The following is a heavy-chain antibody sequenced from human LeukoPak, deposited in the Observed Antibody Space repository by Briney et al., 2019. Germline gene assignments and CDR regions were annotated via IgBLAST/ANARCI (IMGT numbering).Heavy chain of an antibody. V-gene: IGHV4-59*02. CDR3: VRSVDYFDNTGPHMMFDY. Sequence: PSETLSLTCNVSGGSVTSHYWNWIRRPPGKGLEWIGYLYHTGIIKYNPSLKSRVSMSVDTSKNQFFLKVNSVTAADTAVYHCVRSVDYFDNTGPHMMFDYWGQGSLVPVSS. CDR2: LYHTGII. CDR1: GGSVTSHY. D-gene: IGHD3-22*01. J-gene: IGHJ4*02.